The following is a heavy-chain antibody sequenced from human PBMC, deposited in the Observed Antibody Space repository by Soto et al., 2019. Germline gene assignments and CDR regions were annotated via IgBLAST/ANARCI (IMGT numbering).Heavy chain of an antibody. Sequence: PSETLSLTCTVSGGSISSGGYYWSWIRQHPGKGLEWIGYIYYSGSTYYNPSLKSRVTISVDTSKNQFSLKLSSVTAADTAVYYCARETRSYYDFWSGYSSWGQGTLVTVSS. CDR3: ARETRSYYDFWSGYSS. CDR1: GGSISSGGYY. D-gene: IGHD3-3*01. CDR2: IYYSGST. J-gene: IGHJ5*02. V-gene: IGHV4-31*03.